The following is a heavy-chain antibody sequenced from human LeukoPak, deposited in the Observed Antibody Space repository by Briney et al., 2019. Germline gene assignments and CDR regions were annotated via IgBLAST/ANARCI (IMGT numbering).Heavy chain of an antibody. J-gene: IGHJ4*01. D-gene: IGHD1-26*01. CDR3: ARDHRYPFDN. CDR2: IGISSGNT. Sequence: GGSLRLSCAASGFNFIDYSMNWVRQAPGKGLEWLSYIGISSGNTKYADSVKGRFTISRDKARNSLYLQMNSLRVEDTAMYYSARDHRYPFDNWGHGTLVTVSS. V-gene: IGHV3-48*01. CDR1: GFNFIDYS.